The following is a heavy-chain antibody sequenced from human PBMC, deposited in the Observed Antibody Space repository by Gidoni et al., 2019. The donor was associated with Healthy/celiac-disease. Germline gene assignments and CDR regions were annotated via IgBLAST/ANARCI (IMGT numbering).Heavy chain of an antibody. V-gene: IGHV3-53*01. J-gene: IGHJ3*02. D-gene: IGHD3-22*01. CDR2: IYSGGST. CDR3: AREGYDSSGFNDAFDI. Sequence: EVQLVESGGGLIQPGGSLRLSCAASGFTVSRNYMSWVRQAPGKGLEWVTVIYSGGSTYYADSVKGLFTISRDNSKNTLYLQMNSLRAEDTAVYYCAREGYDSSGFNDAFDIWGQGTMVTVSS. CDR1: GFTVSRNY.